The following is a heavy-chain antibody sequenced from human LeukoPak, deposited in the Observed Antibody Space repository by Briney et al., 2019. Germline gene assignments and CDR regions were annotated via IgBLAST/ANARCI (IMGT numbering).Heavy chain of an antibody. CDR2: MKANSGNT. CDR3: ARGRAWFDP. V-gene: IGHV1-8*03. Sequence: GASXKVSCKASGYTFTSYDINWVRQAPGQGLEWMGWMKANSGNTGYAQKFKGRVTITRNTSISPAYMELSSLRSEDTAVYYCARGRAWFDPWGQGTLVTVSS. J-gene: IGHJ5*02. CDR1: GYTFTSYD.